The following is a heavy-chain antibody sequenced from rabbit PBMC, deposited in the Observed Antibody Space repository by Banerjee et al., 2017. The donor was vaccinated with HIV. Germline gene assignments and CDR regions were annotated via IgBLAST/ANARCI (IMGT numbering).Heavy chain of an antibody. D-gene: IGHD4-1*01. CDR3: ARFNYYRQHWGAYAYNL. CDR2: IDSDNSGST. J-gene: IGHJ4*01. CDR1: GFSFSGDYY. V-gene: IGHV1S40*01. Sequence: QSLEESGGDLVKPGASLTLTYTASGFSFSGDYYMCWVRQAPGKGLEWIACIDSDNSGSTYYASWAKGRFTISKTSSTTVTLQMPSLTAADTATCFCARFNYYRQHWGAYAYNLWGPGTLVTVS.